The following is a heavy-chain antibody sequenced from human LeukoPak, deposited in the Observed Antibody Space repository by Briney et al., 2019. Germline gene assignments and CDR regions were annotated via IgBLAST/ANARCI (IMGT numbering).Heavy chain of an antibody. CDR2: ISYDGRNE. V-gene: IGHV3-30*18. Sequence: PGRSLRLSCAASGFTFSSFGMHWVRQAPGKGLEWVAVISYDGRNEYYADSVKGRFTISRDNSKNTVYLQMNSLRPEYTAVYYCAKDRHTVTTFDYWGQGTLVTVSS. D-gene: IGHD4-11*01. J-gene: IGHJ4*02. CDR1: GFTFSSFG. CDR3: AKDRHTVTTFDY.